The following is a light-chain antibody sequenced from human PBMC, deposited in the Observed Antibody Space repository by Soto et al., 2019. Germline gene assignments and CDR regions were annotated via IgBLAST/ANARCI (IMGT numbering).Light chain of an antibody. CDR2: GSS. CDR1: QNVASSY. Sequence: EIVLTQSPGTLSLSPGERATLSCRASQNVASSYLAWYQQKPGQAPRLLIYGSSIRGAGIPDRFSGSGSGTDFTLTISSLQSEDLAVYYCQQYNDWPRTFGQGTKVDIX. CDR3: QQYNDWPRT. V-gene: IGKV3-20*01. J-gene: IGKJ1*01.